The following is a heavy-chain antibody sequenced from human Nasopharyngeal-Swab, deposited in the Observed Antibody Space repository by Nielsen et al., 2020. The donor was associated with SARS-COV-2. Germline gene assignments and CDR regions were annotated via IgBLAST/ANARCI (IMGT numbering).Heavy chain of an antibody. CDR2: INPNSGGT. D-gene: IGHD5-24*01. CDR1: GYTFTGYY. Sequence: ASVKVSCKASGYTFTGYYMHWVRQAPGQGLEWMGWINPNSGGTNYAQKFQGRVTMTRDTSISTAYMELSRLRSDDTAVYYCAREAAVTITLDYWGQRTLVTVSS. J-gene: IGHJ4*02. V-gene: IGHV1-2*02. CDR3: AREAAVTITLDY.